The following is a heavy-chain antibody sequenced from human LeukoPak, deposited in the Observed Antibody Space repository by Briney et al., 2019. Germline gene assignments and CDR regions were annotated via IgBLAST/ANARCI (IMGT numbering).Heavy chain of an antibody. CDR3: ARRPRNSGTYDGPSGLDY. J-gene: IGHJ4*02. CDR1: GESFSGYY. D-gene: IGHD1-26*01. CDR2: INHTGGT. Sequence: PSETLSLTCAVSGESFSGYYWSWIRQTPRKGLEWIGEINHTGGTNYNPSLKSRVTISGDTSKNQFSLKLSSVTATDTAMYYCARRPRNSGTYDGPSGLDYWGQGTLVTVSS. V-gene: IGHV4-34*01.